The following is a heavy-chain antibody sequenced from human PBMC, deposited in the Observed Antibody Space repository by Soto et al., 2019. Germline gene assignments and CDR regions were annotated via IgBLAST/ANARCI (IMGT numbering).Heavy chain of an antibody. CDR3: ARSYSGSYYFDY. CDR1: GGTFSSYA. V-gene: IGHV1-69*01. Sequence: QVQLVQSGAEVKKPGSSVKVSCKASGGTFSSYAISWVRQAPGQGLEWMGGIIPIFGTANYAQKFQGRVTITADESTSTGYMELSSLRSEYTAVYYCARSYSGSYYFDYWGQGTLVTVSS. J-gene: IGHJ4*02. D-gene: IGHD1-26*01. CDR2: IIPIFGTA.